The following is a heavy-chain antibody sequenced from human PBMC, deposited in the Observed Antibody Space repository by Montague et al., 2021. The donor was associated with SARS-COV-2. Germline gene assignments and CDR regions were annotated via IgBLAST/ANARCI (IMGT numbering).Heavy chain of an antibody. J-gene: IGHJ6*01. CDR1: GNSLSSGNYY. D-gene: IGHD7-27*01. CDR2: IYRGSRP. CDR3: TRDPITGATGTIYNYYGMDV. V-gene: IGHV4-61*02. Sequence: TLSLTCSVSGNSLSSGNYYWSCIRQPAGKGLVGIVRIYRGSRPNYNPSLKIRITISGDMSKNKFSLNVISVTDADTTVYYCTRDPITGATGTIYNYYGMDVWGRGTTVTVSS.